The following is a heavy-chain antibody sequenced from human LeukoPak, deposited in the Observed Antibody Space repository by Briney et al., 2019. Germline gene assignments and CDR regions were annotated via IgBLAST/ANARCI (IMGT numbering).Heavy chain of an antibody. J-gene: IGHJ4*02. D-gene: IGHD4-11*01. CDR2: MNPNSGNT. CDR3: AREDTYSSDTWYGPDY. V-gene: IGHV1-8*03. Sequence: ASVKVSCKASGYTFTSYDINWVRQATGQGLEWMGWMNPNSGNTGYAQKFQGRVTITRNTSISTAYMELSSLRSEDTAVYYCAREDTYSSDTWYGPDYWGQGTLVTVSS. CDR1: GYTFTSYD.